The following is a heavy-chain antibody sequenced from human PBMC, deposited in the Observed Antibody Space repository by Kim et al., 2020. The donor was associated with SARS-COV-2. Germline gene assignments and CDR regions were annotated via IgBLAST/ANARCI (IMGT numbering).Heavy chain of an antibody. Sequence: ASVKVSCKASGYTFSRYAIHWMRQAPGQRLAWMGWIDAGGGNTKYSQRFQGRVTITRDTSASTVYMELSSLTSEDTAIYYCARGWSATGIDPWGQGTLVTVSS. CDR3: ARGWSATGIDP. CDR1: GYTFSRYA. D-gene: IGHD2-15*01. CDR2: IDAGGGNT. V-gene: IGHV1-3*01. J-gene: IGHJ5*02.